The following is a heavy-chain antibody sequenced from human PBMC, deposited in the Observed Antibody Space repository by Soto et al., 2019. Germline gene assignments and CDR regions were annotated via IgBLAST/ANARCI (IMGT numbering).Heavy chain of an antibody. CDR3: ARDTGDGTSDF. D-gene: IGHD7-27*01. CDR1: GYTFSSYA. V-gene: IGHV1-3*01. J-gene: IGHJ4*02. CDR2: INAGYGNT. Sequence: ASVKVSCKASGYTFSSYAMHWVRQAPGQRLEWMGWINAGYGNTKSSQKFQDRVTISRDTSASTAYMELTSLRSEDTAVYYCARDTGDGTSDFWGQGTLVTVSS.